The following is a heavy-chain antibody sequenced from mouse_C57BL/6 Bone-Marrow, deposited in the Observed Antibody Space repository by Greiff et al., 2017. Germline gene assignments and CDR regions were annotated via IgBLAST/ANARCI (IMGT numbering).Heavy chain of an antibody. J-gene: IGHJ3*01. D-gene: IGHD1-1*01. CDR2: IYPGSGST. CDR3: ARGNYYGSSYEAWFAY. V-gene: IGHV1-55*01. Sequence: QVQLQQSGAELVKPGASVKMSCKASGYTFTSYWITWVKQRPGQGLEWIGDIYPGSGSTNYNEKFKSKATLTVDTSSSTAYMQLSSLTSEDSAVYYCARGNYYGSSYEAWFAYWGQGTLVTVSA. CDR1: GYTFTSYW.